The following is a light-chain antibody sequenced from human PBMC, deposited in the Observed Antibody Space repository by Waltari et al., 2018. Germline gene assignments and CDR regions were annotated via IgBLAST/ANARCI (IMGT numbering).Light chain of an antibody. CDR1: SGHSSYA. J-gene: IGLJ3*02. V-gene: IGLV4-69*01. CDR2: VNSDGSH. Sequence: QLVLTQSPSASASLGASIRLTCTLSSGHSSYAIAWNQQQPEKGPRYLMKVNSDGSHSKGDGIPDRFSGSSSGAERYLTISSLQSEDEADYYCQTWGTGIRVFGGGTKLTVL. CDR3: QTWGTGIRV.